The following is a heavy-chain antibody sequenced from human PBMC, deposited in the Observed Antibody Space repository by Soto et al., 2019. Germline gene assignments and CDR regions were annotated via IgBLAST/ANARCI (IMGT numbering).Heavy chain of an antibody. CDR1: GFTFSSYS. J-gene: IGHJ4*02. CDR3: ASNYGIFDN. D-gene: IGHD4-17*01. CDR2: ISRTGDSI. V-gene: IGHV3-21*06. Sequence: PGGSLRLSCVASGFTFSSYSMTWVRQAPGKGLECVASISRTGDSIYYADSVKGRFIISRDNAENSLYLQMSSLRVEDTAVYYCASNYGIFDNWGQGTLVSV.